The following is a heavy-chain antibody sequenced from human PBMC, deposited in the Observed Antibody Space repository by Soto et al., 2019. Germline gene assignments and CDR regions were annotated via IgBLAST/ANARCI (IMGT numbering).Heavy chain of an antibody. CDR1: GGTFSSYS. V-gene: IGHV1-69*13. CDR2: IIPIFGTA. CDR3: ARDRYSSSDYYYYYGMDV. D-gene: IGHD6-6*01. J-gene: IGHJ6*02. Sequence: ASVKVSCKASGGTFSSYSISWVLQAPGQGLEWMGGIIPIFGTANYAQKFQGRVTITADESTSTAYVELSSLRSEDTAVYYCARDRYSSSDYYYYYGMDVWGQGTTVTVSS.